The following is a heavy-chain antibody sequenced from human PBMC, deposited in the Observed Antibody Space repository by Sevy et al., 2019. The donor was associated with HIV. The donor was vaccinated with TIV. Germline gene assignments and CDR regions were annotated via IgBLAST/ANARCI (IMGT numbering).Heavy chain of an antibody. CDR1: GGTFSSYA. CDR2: IIPIFGTA. CDR3: ARGVVPAAILYYYYGMDV. D-gene: IGHD2-2*01. V-gene: IGHV1-69*13. Sequence: ASVKVSCKASGGTFSSYAISWVRQAPGQGLEWMGGIIPIFGTANYAQKFQGRVTITADESTSTAYMELSSLRSEDTAVYYCARGVVPAAILYYYYGMDVWGQGTTVTVYS. J-gene: IGHJ6*02.